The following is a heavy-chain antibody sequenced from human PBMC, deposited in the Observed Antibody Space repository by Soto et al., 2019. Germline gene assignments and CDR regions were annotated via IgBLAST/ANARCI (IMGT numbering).Heavy chain of an antibody. CDR1: GVTFSGSA. Sequence: GGSLRISCAASGVTFSGSAMHWVRQASGKGLEWVGRIRSKANSYATAYAASVKGRFTISRDDSKNTAYLQMNSLKTEDTAVYYCTGFTGPNYYYYYMDVWGKGTTVTVS. D-gene: IGHD4-4*01. V-gene: IGHV3-73*01. CDR3: TGFTGPNYYYYYMDV. CDR2: IRSKANSYAT. J-gene: IGHJ6*03.